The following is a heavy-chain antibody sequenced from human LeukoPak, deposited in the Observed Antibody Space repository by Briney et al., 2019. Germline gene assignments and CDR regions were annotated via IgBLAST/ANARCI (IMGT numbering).Heavy chain of an antibody. V-gene: IGHV4-39*01. J-gene: IGHJ6*03. Sequence: PSETLSLTCTVSGVSISSSSYYRGWIRQPPGKGLERIGSIYYSGSAYYNPSHKSRVTISVGTSRNQFSLKLSSVTAADTAVYYCAGTTPGEKYMDVWGKGTTVTVSS. CDR2: IYYSGSA. CDR3: AGTTPGEKYMDV. D-gene: IGHD1-1*01. CDR1: GVSISSSSYY.